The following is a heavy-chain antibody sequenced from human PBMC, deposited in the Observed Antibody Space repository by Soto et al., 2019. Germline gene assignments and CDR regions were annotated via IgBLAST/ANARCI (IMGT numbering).Heavy chain of an antibody. CDR1: GYTFTSYG. CDR3: ARGRYGDY. V-gene: IGHV1-18*01. CDR2: ISAHNGNT. D-gene: IGHD1-1*01. Sequence: QVHLVQSGAEVKKPGASVKVSCKASGYTFTSYGITWVRQAPGHGLEWMGWISAHNGNTDYAQKLQGRVIVTRDTSTSTAYMALRSLRSDDTAVYYCARGRYGDYWGQGALVTVSS. J-gene: IGHJ4*02.